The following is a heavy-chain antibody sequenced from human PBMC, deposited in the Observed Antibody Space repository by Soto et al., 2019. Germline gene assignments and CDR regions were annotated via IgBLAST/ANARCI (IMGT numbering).Heavy chain of an antibody. V-gene: IGHV1-69*06. D-gene: IGHD5-12*01. J-gene: IGHJ6*02. CDR1: GYTFTSYG. CDR2: IMPIFRTT. Sequence: GASVKVSCKASGYTFTSYGISWVRQAPGQGLEWMGGIMPIFRTTDYAQKFQGRVTVTADKSTSTAYMELSGLRSDDTAVYYCARDKDRLQLGGNYYYILDVWGQGTTVTVSS. CDR3: ARDKDRLQLGGNYYYILDV.